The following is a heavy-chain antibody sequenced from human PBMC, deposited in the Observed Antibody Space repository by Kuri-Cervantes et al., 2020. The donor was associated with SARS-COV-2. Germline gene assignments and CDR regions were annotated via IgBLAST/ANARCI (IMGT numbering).Heavy chain of an antibody. CDR3: ARRHYDVLTGSLYGMDV. V-gene: IGHV3-48*03. CDR1: GFTFSSYE. Sequence: GESLKISCAASGFTFSSYEMNWVRQAPGKGLEWVSYISSSGSTIYYADSVKGRFTFSRDNTKNSLYLQMNNLTAGDTALYYCARRHYDVLTGSLYGMDVWGQGTTVTVSS. J-gene: IGHJ6*02. CDR2: ISSSGSTI. D-gene: IGHD3-9*01.